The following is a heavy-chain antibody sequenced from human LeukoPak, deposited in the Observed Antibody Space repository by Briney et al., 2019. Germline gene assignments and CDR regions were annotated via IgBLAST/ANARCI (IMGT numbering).Heavy chain of an antibody. CDR3: ATSPRGTGHR. CDR1: GFTFRNYW. Sequence: GGSLRLSCAASGFTFRNYWMHWVRQAPGAGLELVANIKQDGSEKYYVDSVKGRFTISRDNARNSLDLQMNSLSVEDSAVYCCATSPRGTGHRWGQGTLVTVSS. J-gene: IGHJ5*02. V-gene: IGHV3-7*01. D-gene: IGHD1-1*01. CDR2: IKQDGSEK.